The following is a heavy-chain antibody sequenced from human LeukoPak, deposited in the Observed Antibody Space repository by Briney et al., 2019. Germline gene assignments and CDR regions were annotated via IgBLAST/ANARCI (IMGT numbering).Heavy chain of an antibody. V-gene: IGHV4-39*01. CDR3: ARLVGATTPPHYYYYIYMDV. CDR2: IYYSGST. D-gene: IGHD1-26*01. CDR1: GCSISSSSYY. J-gene: IGHJ6*03. Sequence: PSETLSLTCTVSGCSISSSSYYWGWIRQPPGKGLEWIGSIYYSGSTYYNPSLKSRVTISVDTSKNQFSLKLSPVTSAATVYYYCARLVGATTPPHYYYYIYMDVWGKGTTVTISS.